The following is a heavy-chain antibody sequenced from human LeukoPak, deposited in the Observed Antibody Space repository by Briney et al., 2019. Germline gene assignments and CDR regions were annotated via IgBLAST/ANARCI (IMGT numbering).Heavy chain of an antibody. D-gene: IGHD1-26*01. J-gene: IGHJ4*02. CDR3: ARGGSVSYYFDY. CDR2: ITTSGSTI. Sequence: GGSLRLSCAASGFIFSTYEMNWVRQAPGKGLEWISYITTSGSTIHYADSVKGRFTISRDNARNSLYLQMNSLGAEDTAVYYCARGGSVSYYFDYWGQGTLVTVSS. V-gene: IGHV3-48*03. CDR1: GFIFSTYE.